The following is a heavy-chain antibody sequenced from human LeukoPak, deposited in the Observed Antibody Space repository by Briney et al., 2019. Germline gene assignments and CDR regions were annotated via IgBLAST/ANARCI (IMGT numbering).Heavy chain of an antibody. Sequence: GASVKVSSKASGYTFTGYYMHWGRQAPGQGLEWMGRINPNSGGTNYSQKFQGRVTMTRDTSISTAYKELSRLKSDDTAVYYCASYGYSYGYGAANDYRGQGTPVTGAS. CDR3: ASYGYSYGYGAANDY. V-gene: IGHV1-2*06. CDR2: INPNSGGT. D-gene: IGHD5-18*01. CDR1: GYTFTGYY. J-gene: IGHJ4*02.